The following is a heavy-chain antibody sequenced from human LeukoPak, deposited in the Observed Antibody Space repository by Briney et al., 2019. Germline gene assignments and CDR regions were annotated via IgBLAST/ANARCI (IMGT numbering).Heavy chain of an antibody. J-gene: IGHJ5*02. Sequence: GGSLRLSCAASGFTFDDYAMHWVRQAPGKGLEWVSLISGDGGSTYYADPVKGRFTISRDNSKNSLYLQMNSLRTEDTALYYCAKDKDPYCSSTSCSEGLDPWGQGTLVTVSS. CDR3: AKDKDPYCSSTSCSEGLDP. CDR2: ISGDGGST. CDR1: GFTFDDYA. V-gene: IGHV3-43*02. D-gene: IGHD2-2*01.